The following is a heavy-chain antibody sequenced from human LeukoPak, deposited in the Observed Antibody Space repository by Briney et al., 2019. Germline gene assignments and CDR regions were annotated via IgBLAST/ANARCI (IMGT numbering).Heavy chain of an antibody. CDR1: GFIFSNYW. Sequence: QPGGPLRLSCAASGFIFSNYWMHWVRQAPGKGLVWVSRVNNDGSSTTYADTVKGRFTISRGNAKNTLYLQMSSLRAEDTAVYYCAKGGLRVTDYWGQGTLVTVSS. CDR2: VNNDGSST. D-gene: IGHD5/OR15-5a*01. CDR3: AKGGLRVTDY. V-gene: IGHV3-74*03. J-gene: IGHJ4*02.